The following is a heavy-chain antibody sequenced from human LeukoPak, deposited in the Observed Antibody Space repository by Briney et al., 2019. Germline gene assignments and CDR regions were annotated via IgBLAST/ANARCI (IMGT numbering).Heavy chain of an antibody. CDR1: GGTFSSYA. J-gene: IGHJ3*02. D-gene: IGHD3-22*01. CDR2: INPSGGST. CDR3: ARAEDSSGYDAFDI. Sequence: GASVKVSCKASGGTFSSYAISWVRQAPGQGLEWMGIINPSGGSTSYAQKFQGRVTMTRDTSTSTVYMELSSLRSEDTAVYYCARAEDSSGYDAFDIWGQGTMVTVSP. V-gene: IGHV1-46*01.